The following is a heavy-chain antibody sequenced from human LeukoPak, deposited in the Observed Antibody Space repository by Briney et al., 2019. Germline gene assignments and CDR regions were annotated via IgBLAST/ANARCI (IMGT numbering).Heavy chain of an antibody. J-gene: IGHJ3*02. CDR1: GFTFSDYY. CDR3: AKAYYYGSGSYYDAFDI. D-gene: IGHD3-10*01. CDR2: ISRGGSTT. V-gene: IGHV3-11*04. Sequence: GGSLRLSCAASGFTFSDYYMSWIRQAPGKGLGWVSYISRGGSTTYYADSVKGRFTISRDNTKNSVYLQMSSLRAEDTAVYYCAKAYYYGSGSYYDAFDIWGQGTMVTVSS.